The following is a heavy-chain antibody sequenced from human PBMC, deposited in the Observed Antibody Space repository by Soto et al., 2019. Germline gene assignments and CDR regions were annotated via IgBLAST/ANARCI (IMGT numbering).Heavy chain of an antibody. CDR1: GFTFSNYG. J-gene: IGHJ4*02. V-gene: IGHV3-30*18. CDR2: ISYSGNDY. CDR3: AKDLTSRSSDYYFDY. Sequence: GGSLRLSCAAFGFTFSNYGIHWVRQAPGKGLEWVAVISYSGNDYHYADSVKGRFTISRDNSKNTLYLQMNSLRAEDTAVYYCAKDLTSRSSDYYFDYWGQGTLVTVSS. D-gene: IGHD6-6*01.